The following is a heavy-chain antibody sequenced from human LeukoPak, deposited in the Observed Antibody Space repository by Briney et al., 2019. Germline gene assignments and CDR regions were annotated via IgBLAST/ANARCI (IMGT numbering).Heavy chain of an antibody. Sequence: ASVKVSCKASGYTFTNYAMNWVRQAPGQGLEWMGWINTNTGNPTYAQGFTGRFVFSLDTSVTTAYLQISSLKAEDTAVYCCAREEYYDSSAPTNFDYWGQGTLGTVSS. CDR1: GYTFTNYA. V-gene: IGHV7-4-1*02. CDR2: INTNTGNP. D-gene: IGHD3-22*01. CDR3: AREEYYDSSAPTNFDY. J-gene: IGHJ4*02.